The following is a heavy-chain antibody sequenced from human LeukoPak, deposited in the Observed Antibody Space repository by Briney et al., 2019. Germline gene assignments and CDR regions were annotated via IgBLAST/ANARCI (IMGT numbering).Heavy chain of an antibody. J-gene: IGHJ6*03. D-gene: IGHD3-10*01. CDR2: IWYDGSNK. Sequence: PGRSLRLSCAASGFIFNSYGMHWVRQAPGKGLEWVAFIWYDGSNKYYADSVKGRFTISRDNSKNTLYLQMNSLTTEDTAVYYCARSWGIRGVLFSPPARNMDVWGKGTTVIVSS. CDR3: ARSWGIRGVLFSPPARNMDV. V-gene: IGHV3-33*01. CDR1: GFIFNSYG.